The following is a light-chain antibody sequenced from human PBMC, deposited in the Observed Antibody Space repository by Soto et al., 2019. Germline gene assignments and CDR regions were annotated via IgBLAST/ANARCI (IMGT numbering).Light chain of an antibody. J-gene: IGKJ1*01. V-gene: IGKV3-15*01. CDR2: VAS. CDR3: QQYNSYLT. CDR1: QNIRTK. Sequence: ELVMTQSPDTLSVSPGEGATLSCMASQNIRTKLAWYQQKPGQAPRLLISVASTRATGTPVRFSGSGSGTEFALAISSLQSDDFATYYCQQYNSYLTFGQGTKVDI.